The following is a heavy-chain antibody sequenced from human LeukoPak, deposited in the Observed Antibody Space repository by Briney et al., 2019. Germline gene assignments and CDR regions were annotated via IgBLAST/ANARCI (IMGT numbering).Heavy chain of an antibody. J-gene: IGHJ6*02. D-gene: IGHD2-15*01. CDR1: GYRFTSFW. CDR2: IYPGDSDT. CDR3: ASSDCSGGSCYSGRYYYYGMDV. V-gene: IGHV5-51*01. Sequence: GESLEISFKSSGYRFTSFWIGLVRPMPGKGLEWMGIIYPGDSDTRYSPSFQGQVTISADKSISTAYLQWSSLKASDTAMYYCASSDCSGGSCYSGRYYYYGMDVWGQGTTVTVSS.